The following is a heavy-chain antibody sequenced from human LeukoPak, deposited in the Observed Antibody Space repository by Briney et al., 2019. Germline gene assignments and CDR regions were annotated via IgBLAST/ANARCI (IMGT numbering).Heavy chain of an antibody. CDR2: ISAYNGNT. Sequence: ASEKVSCKASGYTFTSYGISWVRQAPGQGLEWMGWISAYNGNTNYAQKLQGRVTMTTDTSTSTAYMELRSLRSDDTAVYYCARGAELVKGGNYFDYWGQGTLVTVSS. CDR3: ARGAELVKGGNYFDY. J-gene: IGHJ4*02. V-gene: IGHV1-18*01. CDR1: GYTFTSYG. D-gene: IGHD6-13*01.